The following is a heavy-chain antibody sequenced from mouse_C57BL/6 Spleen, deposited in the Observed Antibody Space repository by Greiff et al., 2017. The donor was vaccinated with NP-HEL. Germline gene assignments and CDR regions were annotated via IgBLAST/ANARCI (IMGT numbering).Heavy chain of an antibody. J-gene: IGHJ1*03. D-gene: IGHD1-1*01. CDR2: IDPSDSET. Sequence: QVQLQQSGAELVRPGSSVKLSCKASGYTFTSYWMHWVKQRPIQGLEWIGNIDPSDSETHYNQKFKDKATLTVDKSSSTAYMQLSSLTSEDSAVYYCARPLLSRDWYFDVWGTGTTVTVSS. V-gene: IGHV1-52*01. CDR3: ARPLLSRDWYFDV. CDR1: GYTFTSYW.